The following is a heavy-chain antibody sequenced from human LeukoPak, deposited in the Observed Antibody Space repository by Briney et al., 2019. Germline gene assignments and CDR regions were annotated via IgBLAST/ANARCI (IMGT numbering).Heavy chain of an antibody. Sequence: ASVKVSCKTSGYTFTSYDINWVRQATGQGGEWVGWMNPDSGKTGYAQKFQGRVTMTRSNSLSTVYMELSSLKSDDTAVYYCARGGVATLFDYWGQGTLVTVSS. CDR3: ARGGVATLFDY. D-gene: IGHD3-3*01. J-gene: IGHJ4*02. V-gene: IGHV1-8*01. CDR1: GYTFTSYD. CDR2: MNPDSGKT.